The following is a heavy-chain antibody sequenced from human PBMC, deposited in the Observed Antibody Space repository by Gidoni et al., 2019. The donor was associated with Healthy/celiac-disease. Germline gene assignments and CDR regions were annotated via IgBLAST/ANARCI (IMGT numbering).Heavy chain of an antibody. CDR1: GFTCRNYD. CDR2: ISGSGGRT. J-gene: IGHJ4*02. V-gene: IGHV3-23*01. CDR3: ASYRTGIIDY. D-gene: IGHD3-16*02. Sequence: EVQLLDPGGSLVQPGGSLRLSCAASGFTCRNYDMSWVRQAPGTGLEWVSAISGSGGRTYYADSVKGRFTISRDNSKNTLYLQMNSLRAEDTAVYYCASYRTGIIDYWGQGTLVTVSS.